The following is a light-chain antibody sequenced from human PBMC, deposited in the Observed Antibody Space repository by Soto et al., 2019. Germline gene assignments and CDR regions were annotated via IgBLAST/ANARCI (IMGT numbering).Light chain of an antibody. CDR2: EVT. Sequence: QSVLTQPASVSGSPGQSITISCTGTSSEVGGYDFVSWYQQHPAKAPRLMISEVTNRPSGVSNRFSGSKSGNTASLTISGLQAEDEADYFCSSYTSSDTLVFGGGTKVTVL. CDR3: SSYTSSDTLV. V-gene: IGLV2-14*01. J-gene: IGLJ3*02. CDR1: SSEVGGYDF.